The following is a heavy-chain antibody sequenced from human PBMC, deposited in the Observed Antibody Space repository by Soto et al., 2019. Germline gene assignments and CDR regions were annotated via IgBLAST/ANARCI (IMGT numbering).Heavy chain of an antibody. J-gene: IGHJ6*04. V-gene: IGHV3-21*01. CDR3: ARVSSGRITIFGGYV. D-gene: IGHD3-9*01. Sequence: GGSLRLSCAASGFTFSSYSMNWVRQAPGKGLEWVSSISSSSSYIYYADSVKGRFTISRDNAKNSLYLQMNSLRAEDTAVYYCARVSSGRITIFGGYVWGKGTTVTVSS. CDR2: ISSSSSYI. CDR1: GFTFSSYS.